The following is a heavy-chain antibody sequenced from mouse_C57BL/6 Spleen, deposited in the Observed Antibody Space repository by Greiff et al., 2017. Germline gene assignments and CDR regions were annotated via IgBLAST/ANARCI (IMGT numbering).Heavy chain of an antibody. CDR1: GFNIKDYY. D-gene: IGHD1-1*01. CDR3: SITTVVATRFDY. J-gene: IGHJ2*01. CDR2: IDPEDGDT. V-gene: IGHV14-1*01. Sequence: VQLQQSGAELVRPGASVKLSCTASGFNIKDYYMHWVKQRPEQGLEWIGRIDPEDGDTEYAPKFQGKATMTADTSSNTAYLQLSSLTSEDTAVYYCSITTVVATRFDYWGQGTTLTVSS.